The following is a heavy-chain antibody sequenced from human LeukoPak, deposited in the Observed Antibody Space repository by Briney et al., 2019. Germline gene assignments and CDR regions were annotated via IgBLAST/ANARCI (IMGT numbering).Heavy chain of an antibody. CDR1: GASTSSRY. CDR2: IYNGRNT. Sequence: SETLSLTCSAPGASTSSRYWSWIRQSPGRTLEWIGHIYNGRNTKYNPSLTSRVTISVDTSKNQFSLRMTSVTAADTAIYYCAQTTGWPGSDFWGPGALVTVSS. D-gene: IGHD6-19*01. CDR3: AQTTGWPGSDF. V-gene: IGHV4-59*08. J-gene: IGHJ4*02.